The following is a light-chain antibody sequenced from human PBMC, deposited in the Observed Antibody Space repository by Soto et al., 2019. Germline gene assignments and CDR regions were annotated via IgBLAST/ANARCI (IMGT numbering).Light chain of an antibody. CDR1: SSDVGGYNY. CDR3: SPYTSSSPWV. Sequence: QSVLTQPASVSGSPGQSITISCTGTSSDVGGYNYVSCYHQHPGKAPKLMIYDVSNRPSGVSNRFSGSKSGNTACLTISGLQAEDEAAYYCSPYTSSSPWVFGGGTKLTVL. CDR2: DVS. J-gene: IGLJ3*02. V-gene: IGLV2-14*01.